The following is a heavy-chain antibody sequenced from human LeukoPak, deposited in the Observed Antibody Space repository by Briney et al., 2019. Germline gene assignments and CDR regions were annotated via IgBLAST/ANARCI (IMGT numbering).Heavy chain of an antibody. J-gene: IGHJ4*02. D-gene: IGHD3-22*01. CDR2: ISSSSSTI. CDR1: GFTFSSYS. Sequence: GGSLRLSCAASGFTFSSYSMNWVRQAPGKGLEWVSYISSSSSTIYYADSVKGRFTISRDNAKNSRYLQMNSLRAEDTAVYYCASWGTYDSSGYWVDYWGQGTLVTVSS. V-gene: IGHV3-48*04. CDR3: ASWGTYDSSGYWVDY.